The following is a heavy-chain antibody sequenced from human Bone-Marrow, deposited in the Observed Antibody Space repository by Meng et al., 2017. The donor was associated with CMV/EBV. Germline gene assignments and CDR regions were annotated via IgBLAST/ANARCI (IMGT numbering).Heavy chain of an antibody. V-gene: IGHV4-34*01. Sequence: SETLSLTCAVYGGSFSGYYWSWIRQPPGKGLEWIGEINHSGSTNYNPSLKSRVTISVDTSKNQFSLKLSSVTTADTAVYSCARSGYSSSWYGLWGQGTLVTVSS. J-gene: IGHJ4*02. CDR3: ARSGYSSSWYGL. CDR2: INHSGST. CDR1: GGSFSGYY. D-gene: IGHD6-13*01.